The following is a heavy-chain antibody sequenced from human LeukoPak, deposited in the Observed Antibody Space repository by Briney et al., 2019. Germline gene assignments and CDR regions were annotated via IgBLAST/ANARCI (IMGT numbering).Heavy chain of an antibody. D-gene: IGHD2-15*01. CDR3: ARRRVGDLTVGSDTWFDP. Sequence: SETLSLTCTVSGGSITNYNWNWIRQPPGKGLEWIGYISDSGSTNYNPSLQSRVTISVDTSKNQFFLKLSSVTASDTAVYYCARRRVGDLTVGSDTWFDPWGQGALVTVSS. V-gene: IGHV4-59*08. CDR2: ISDSGST. CDR1: GGSITNYN. J-gene: IGHJ5*02.